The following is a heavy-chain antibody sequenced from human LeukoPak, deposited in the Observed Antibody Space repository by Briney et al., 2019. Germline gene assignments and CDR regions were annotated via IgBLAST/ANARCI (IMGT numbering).Heavy chain of an antibody. Sequence: ASVKVSCKASGYTFTGYYLHWVRQAPGQRLEWMGWIHPNSGGTNFAQKFQGRVSMTRVTSVSTAYMELSRLKSDDTAVFYCARDDGAYFSFDSWGQGTLVTVSS. CDR3: ARDDGAYFSFDS. CDR2: IHPNSGGT. V-gene: IGHV1-2*02. CDR1: GYTFTGYY. J-gene: IGHJ4*02. D-gene: IGHD4-17*01.